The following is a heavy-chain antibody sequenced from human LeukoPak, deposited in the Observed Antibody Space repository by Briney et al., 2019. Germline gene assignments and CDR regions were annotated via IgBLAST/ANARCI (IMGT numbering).Heavy chain of an antibody. CDR1: RGTFSSYA. J-gene: IGHJ6*03. CDR2: IIPIFGTA. V-gene: IGHV1-69*05. Sequence: SVKVSCKPSRGTFSSYAVSWVRQAPGQGLEGMGGIIPIFGTANSAQKFQGRVTITTDESTSTGYMELSSLRSEDTAVYYCARGGKGLGDCSGGSCYADYYYYYMDVWGKGTTATVSS. CDR3: ARGGKGLGDCSGGSCYADYYYYYMDV. D-gene: IGHD2-15*01.